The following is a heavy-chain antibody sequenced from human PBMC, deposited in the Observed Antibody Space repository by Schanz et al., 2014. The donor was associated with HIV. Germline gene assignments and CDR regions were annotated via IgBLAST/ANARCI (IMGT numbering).Heavy chain of an antibody. V-gene: IGHV3-33*01. D-gene: IGHD2-2*01. J-gene: IGHJ3*02. CDR1: GFTFRSYG. Sequence: QVQLVESGGGVVQPGRSLRLSCAASGFTFRSYGMHWVRQAPGKGLEWVAVTWYEGSNKYYADSVKGRFTISRDNSKNTLFLQMNSLRAEDTAVYFCARDVAGCSGTSCYSDAFDIWSQGTLVTVSS. CDR2: TWYEGSNK. CDR3: ARDVAGCSGTSCYSDAFDI.